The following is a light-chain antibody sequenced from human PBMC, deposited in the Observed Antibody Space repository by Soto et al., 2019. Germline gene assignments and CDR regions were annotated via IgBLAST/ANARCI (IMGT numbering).Light chain of an antibody. CDR1: QRLLHHNGHNY. V-gene: IGKV2-28*01. CDR3: IQTLQAPYT. Sequence: DIVMTQSPLSLPVTPGEPASISCRSSQRLLHHNGHNYLHWYLQKPGQSPQVLIYLSFNRASGVPDRFSGSGSGTDFTLKISRVEAEDVGVYYCIQTLQAPYTFGQGTKLEIK. CDR2: LSF. J-gene: IGKJ2*01.